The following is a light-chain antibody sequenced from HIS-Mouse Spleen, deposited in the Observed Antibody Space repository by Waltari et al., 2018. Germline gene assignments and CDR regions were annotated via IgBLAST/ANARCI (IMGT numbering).Light chain of an antibody. CDR2: WAS. Sequence: DIVMTQSPDSLAVSLGERATINCKSSQSVLYSSNNKNYLAWYQQKPGQPPKLLIYWASTRESGVPDRVSGSGSGTDFTLTISSLQAEDVAVYYCQQYYSTPQTFGQGTKLEIK. CDR1: QSVLYSSNNKNY. J-gene: IGKJ2*01. CDR3: QQYYSTPQT. V-gene: IGKV4-1*01.